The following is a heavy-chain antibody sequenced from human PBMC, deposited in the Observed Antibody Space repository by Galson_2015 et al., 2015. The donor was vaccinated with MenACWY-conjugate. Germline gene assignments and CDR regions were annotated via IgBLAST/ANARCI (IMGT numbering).Heavy chain of an antibody. CDR1: GFRFTDYW. CDR2: IHQGGSRA. CDR3: VRDGDYGDNGGMDV. J-gene: IGHJ6*02. Sequence: SLRLSCAASGFRFTDYWMTWVRQAPGKGLDWVANIHQGGSRAYYADSVKGRFTISRDNAKNSVFLQMSSLRPEDSAVYYCVRDGDYGDNGGMDVWGQGTTVTVSS. D-gene: IGHD4-17*01. V-gene: IGHV3-7*03.